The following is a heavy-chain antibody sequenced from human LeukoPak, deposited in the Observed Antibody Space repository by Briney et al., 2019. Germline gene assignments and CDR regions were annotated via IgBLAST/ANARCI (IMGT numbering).Heavy chain of an antibody. CDR3: ARIGGVRQQLGFDL. J-gene: IGHJ5*02. CDR2: IYYSGST. V-gene: IGHV4-39*01. CDR1: GGSISSSSYY. Sequence: SETLSLTCTVSGGSISSSSYYWGWLRQPPGKGLEWIGSIYYSGSTYYNPSLKSRVTISVDTSKNQFSLKLSSVTAADTAVYYCARIGGVRQQLGFDLWGQGTLVTVSS. D-gene: IGHD6-13*01.